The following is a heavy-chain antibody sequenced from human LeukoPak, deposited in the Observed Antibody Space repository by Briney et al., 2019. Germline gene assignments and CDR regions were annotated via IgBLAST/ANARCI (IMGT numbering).Heavy chain of an antibody. Sequence: PSETLSLTCTVSGGAIARSSYLWGWISQPPGKGLEWIGSINYSGRTYYNPSLKTQVTISIDTPKNQFSLKLSSVTAADTAVYYCASLHSSRWFDPWGQGTLVTVSS. V-gene: IGHV4-39*01. CDR1: GGAIARSSYL. CDR2: INYSGRT. J-gene: IGHJ5*02. CDR3: ASLHSSRWFDP. D-gene: IGHD6-13*01.